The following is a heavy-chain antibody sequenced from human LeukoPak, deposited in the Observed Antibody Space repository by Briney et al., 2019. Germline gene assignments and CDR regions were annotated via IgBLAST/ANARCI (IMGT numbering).Heavy chain of an antibody. V-gene: IGHV3-7*03. CDR3: AKGGDCSGGSCYFYYYMDV. J-gene: IGHJ6*03. D-gene: IGHD2-15*01. CDR1: GFTFSSYW. Sequence: GGSLRLSCAASGFTFSSYWMSWVRQAPGKGLEWVANIKQDGSEKYYVDSVKGRFTISRDNSKNTLYLQMNSLRAEDTAVYYCAKGGDCSGGSCYFYYYMDVWGKGTTVTISS. CDR2: IKQDGSEK.